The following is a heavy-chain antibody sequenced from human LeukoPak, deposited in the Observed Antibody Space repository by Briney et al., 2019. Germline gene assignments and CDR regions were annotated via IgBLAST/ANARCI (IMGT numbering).Heavy chain of an antibody. J-gene: IGHJ4*02. CDR3: AKRGFTSGHWNYFDY. CDR1: GDTLSSYD. D-gene: IGHD2-2*01. Sequence: SVKVSCKASGDTLSSYDIRWVRQAPGQGLEWMGRIIPFLGVTNYAHKFQGRVTITADKSTATAYMELSSLRSEDTAMYYCAKRGFTSGHWNYFDYWGQGTLVTVSS. CDR2: IIPFLGVT. V-gene: IGHV1-69*04.